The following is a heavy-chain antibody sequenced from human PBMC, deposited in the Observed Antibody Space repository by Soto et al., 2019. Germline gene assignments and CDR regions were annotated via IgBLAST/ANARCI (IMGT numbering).Heavy chain of an antibody. Sequence: SQTVSLTCAICGDSVSSNTASWNWIRQSPSRGLEWLGRTYFRSKWYNDYAVSVKSRIIINPDTSNNQFSLQLNSVTPEDTAVYFCAKGDNLGPKSGYAFDPWGQRIMVTVSS. J-gene: IGHJ5*02. D-gene: IGHD5-12*01. CDR1: GDSVSSNTAS. V-gene: IGHV6-1*01. CDR2: TYFRSKWYN. CDR3: AKGDNLGPKSGYAFDP.